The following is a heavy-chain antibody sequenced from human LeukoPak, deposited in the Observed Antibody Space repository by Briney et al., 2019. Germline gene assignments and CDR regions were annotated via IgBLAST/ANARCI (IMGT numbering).Heavy chain of an antibody. CDR2: IYYSGST. CDR1: GGSISSYY. J-gene: IGHJ6*02. Sequence: SETLSLTCTVSGGSISSYYWSWIQQPPGKGLEWIGYIYYSGSTNYNPSLRSRVTISVDTSKNQFSLKLSSVTAADTAVYYCARDFGEYCSGGSCQRDYYYGMDVWGQGTTVTVSS. D-gene: IGHD2-15*01. V-gene: IGHV4-59*01. CDR3: ARDFGEYCSGGSCQRDYYYGMDV.